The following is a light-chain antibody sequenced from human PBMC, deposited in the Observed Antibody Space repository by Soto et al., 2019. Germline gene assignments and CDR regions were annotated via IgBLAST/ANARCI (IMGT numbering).Light chain of an antibody. Sequence: EIVLTQSPGTLSLSPGERATLSCRASQSVSSSYLAWYQQKPGQAPRLLIYGASNRATGIPYRFSGSGSGTDFTLTISRLEPEDFAMYYCQQFGSSPPYTFGQGTKLEIK. CDR3: QQFGSSPPYT. V-gene: IGKV3-20*01. CDR2: GAS. J-gene: IGKJ2*01. CDR1: QSVSSSY.